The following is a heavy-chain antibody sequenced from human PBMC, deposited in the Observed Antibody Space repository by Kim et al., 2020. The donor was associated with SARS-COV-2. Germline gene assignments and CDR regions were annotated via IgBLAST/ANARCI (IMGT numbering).Heavy chain of an antibody. J-gene: IGHJ4*02. CDR1: GFTFSSYA. Sequence: GGSLRLSCAASGFTFSSYAMSWVRQAPGKGLEWVSAIVASGGSTYYADSVKGRFTISRDNSQSTLYLQVNTLRAEDTAVYYCAKDDGYGGNLFDYWGQG. D-gene: IGHD4-17*01. V-gene: IGHV3-23*01. CDR3: AKDDGYGGNLFDY. CDR2: IVASGGST.